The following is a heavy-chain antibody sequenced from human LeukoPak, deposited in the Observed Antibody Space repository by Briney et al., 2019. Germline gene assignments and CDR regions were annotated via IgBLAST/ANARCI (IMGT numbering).Heavy chain of an antibody. CDR3: AKDRFEYYYDSSGYRGGFDY. CDR1: GFTFSSYW. D-gene: IGHD3-22*01. V-gene: IGHV3-7*01. J-gene: IGHJ4*02. Sequence: TGGSLRLSCAASGFTFSSYWMSWVRQAPGKGLEWVANIKQDGSEKYYVDSVKGRFTISRDNSKNTLYLQMNSLRAEDTAVYYCAKDRFEYYYDSSGYRGGFDYWGQGTLVTVSS. CDR2: IKQDGSEK.